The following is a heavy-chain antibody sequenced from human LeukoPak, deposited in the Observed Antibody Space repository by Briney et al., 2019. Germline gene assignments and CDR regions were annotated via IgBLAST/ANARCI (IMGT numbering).Heavy chain of an antibody. J-gene: IGHJ4*02. Sequence: PGGTLRLSCAASGSTFSSHGMNWVRQAPGKGLEWVSGISPNGVITYYADSVKGRFTISRDNSKGTVYLQMNSLRPEDTAVYYCAKDDAWLQYGNWGRGTLVTVSS. CDR1: GSTFSSHG. CDR2: ISPNGVIT. CDR3: AKDDAWLQYGN. D-gene: IGHD5-24*01. V-gene: IGHV3-23*01.